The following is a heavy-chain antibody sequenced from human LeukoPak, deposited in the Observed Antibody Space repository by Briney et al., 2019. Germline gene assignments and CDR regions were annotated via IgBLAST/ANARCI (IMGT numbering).Heavy chain of an antibody. Sequence: PGGSLRLSCAASGFTFSSYSMNWVRQAPGKGLEWVSYISSSSTIDYADSVKGRLTMSRDNAKNSLYLQMNSLRDEDTAVYYCAREASVVPADRPYYYYYYGMDVWGQGTTVTVSS. V-gene: IGHV3-48*02. J-gene: IGHJ6*02. CDR2: ISSSSTI. CDR1: GFTFSSYS. CDR3: AREASVVPADRPYYYYYYGMDV. D-gene: IGHD2-2*01.